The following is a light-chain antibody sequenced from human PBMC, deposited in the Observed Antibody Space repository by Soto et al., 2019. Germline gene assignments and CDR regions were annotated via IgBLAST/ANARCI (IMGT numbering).Light chain of an antibody. Sequence: DIQMTQSPSSLSASVGDRVTITCRASQGIRNDLGWYQQRPGKAPKRLIYAASSLQGGVPSRFSGSGSGTEFTLTISSLQPDDFATYYCQHCDTFWPFGQGTKVDIK. CDR3: QHCDTFWP. CDR2: AAS. V-gene: IGKV1-17*01. J-gene: IGKJ1*01. CDR1: QGIRND.